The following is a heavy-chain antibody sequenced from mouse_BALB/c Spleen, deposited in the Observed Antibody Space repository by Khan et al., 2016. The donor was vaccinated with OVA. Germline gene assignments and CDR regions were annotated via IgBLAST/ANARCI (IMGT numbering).Heavy chain of an antibody. CDR2: INPSTGYT. V-gene: IGHV1-7*01. Sequence: QVQLQQSGTELAKPGASVKMSCKASGYTFISYWMHWVKQRPGQGLEWIGYINPSTGYTEYNQRFKDKATLTTDKSSNTAYMQLSSLTSEDSAVYYWTRRGLYGIFVYWGQGTRVTVSA. J-gene: IGHJ3*01. CDR1: GYTFISYW. CDR3: TRRGLYGIFVY. D-gene: IGHD2-1*01.